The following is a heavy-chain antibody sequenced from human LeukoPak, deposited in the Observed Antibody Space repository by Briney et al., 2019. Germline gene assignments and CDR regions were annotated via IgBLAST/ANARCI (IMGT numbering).Heavy chain of an antibody. CDR1: GFTFSSYS. V-gene: IGHV3-21*01. CDR3: ASDIGYCSSTSCYGGY. D-gene: IGHD2-2*01. Sequence: GGSLRLSCAASGFTFSSYSTNWVRQAPGKGLEWVSSISSSSSYIYYADSVKGRFTISRDNAKNSLYLQMNSLRAEDTAVYYCASDIGYCSSTSCYGGYWGQGTLVTVSS. J-gene: IGHJ4*02. CDR2: ISSSSSYI.